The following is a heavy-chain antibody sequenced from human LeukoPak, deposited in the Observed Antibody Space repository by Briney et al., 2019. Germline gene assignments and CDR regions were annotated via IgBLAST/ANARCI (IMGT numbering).Heavy chain of an antibody. CDR1: GFTFSSYA. CDR2: ISGSGGST. V-gene: IGHV3-23*01. D-gene: IGHD2-2*01. Sequence: GGSLRLSCAASGFTFSSYAMSWVRQAPGKGLEWVSAISGSGGSTYYADSVKGRFTISRDNSKNTLYLQMNSLRAEDTAVYYCAKEGSIVVVVPAADGVGTFLDYWGQGTLVTVSS. CDR3: AKEGSIVVVVPAADGVGTFLDY. J-gene: IGHJ4*02.